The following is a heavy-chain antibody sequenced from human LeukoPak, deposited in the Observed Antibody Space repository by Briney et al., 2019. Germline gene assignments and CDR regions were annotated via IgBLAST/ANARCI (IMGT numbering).Heavy chain of an antibody. V-gene: IGHV4-59*01. J-gene: IGHJ4*02. D-gene: IGHD3-22*01. CDR3: ASQYDSSGYSFS. CDR1: GGSISSYY. Sequence: SETLSLTCTVSGGSISSYYWSWIRQPPGKGLEWIGYIYYSGSTNYNPSLKSRVTISVDTSKNQFPLKLSSVTAADTAVYYCASQYDSSGYSFSWGQGTLVTVSS. CDR2: IYYSGST.